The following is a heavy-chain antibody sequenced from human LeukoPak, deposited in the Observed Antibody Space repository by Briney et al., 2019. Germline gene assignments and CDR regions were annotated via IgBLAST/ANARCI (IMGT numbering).Heavy chain of an antibody. J-gene: IGHJ4*02. V-gene: IGHV4-4*07. Sequence: ASETLSLTCTVSGGSISSYYWSWIRQPAGKGLEWIGRIYTSGSTNYNPSLKSRVTMSVDTSKNQFSLKLSSVTAADTAVYYCASVIPYGPRFDYWGQGTLVTVSS. D-gene: IGHD3-10*01. CDR2: IYTSGST. CDR3: ASVIPYGPRFDY. CDR1: GGSISSYY.